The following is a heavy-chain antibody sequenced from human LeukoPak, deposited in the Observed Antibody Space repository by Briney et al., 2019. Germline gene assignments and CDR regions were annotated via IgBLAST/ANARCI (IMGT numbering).Heavy chain of an antibody. V-gene: IGHV3-48*02. D-gene: IGHD5-18*01. CDR1: GFTFSSYT. CDR3: ARDNGYNCDY. Sequence: PGGSLRLSCAASGFTFSSYTMNWFRQAPGKGLEWVSYISSTTSVIYYADSVKGRFTISRDNAKSSLYLQMNSLRDEDTAVYYCARDNGYNCDYWGQGTLVTVSS. CDR2: ISSTTSVI. J-gene: IGHJ4*02.